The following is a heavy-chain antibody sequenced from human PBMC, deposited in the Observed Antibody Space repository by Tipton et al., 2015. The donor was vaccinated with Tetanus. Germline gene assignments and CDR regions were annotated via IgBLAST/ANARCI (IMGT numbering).Heavy chain of an antibody. CDR3: ARRRTTTALANFFDS. Sequence: QLVQSGAEVKKPGESLKISCKGSGYRFTSQWIGWVRQMPGRGLEWMGIIYPADSNTIYSPSFQGQVTISADRSTNTAYLQWSSLRASDTAIYYCARRRTTTALANFFDSWGQGTQVTVSS. CDR2: IYPADSNT. V-gene: IGHV5-51*01. CDR1: GYRFTSQW. J-gene: IGHJ4*02. D-gene: IGHD1-1*01.